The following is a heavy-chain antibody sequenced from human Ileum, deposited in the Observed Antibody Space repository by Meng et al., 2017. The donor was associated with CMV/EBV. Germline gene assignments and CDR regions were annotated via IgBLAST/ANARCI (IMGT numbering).Heavy chain of an antibody. V-gene: IGHV1-46*01. Sequence: ASVKVSCKASGYMLTAYYIQWVRQAPGQGLEWMGRIDPSGGTTTYAQSFQDRVIMTRDTSTRTVYMELSRLRSEDTAVYYCVRAIAAAGHFDYWGQGTLVTVST. CDR1: GYMLTAYY. CDR3: VRAIAAAGHFDY. J-gene: IGHJ4*02. D-gene: IGHD6-13*01. CDR2: IDPSGGTT.